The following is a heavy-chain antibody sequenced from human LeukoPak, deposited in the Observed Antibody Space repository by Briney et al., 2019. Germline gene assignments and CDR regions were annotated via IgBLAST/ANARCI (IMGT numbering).Heavy chain of an antibody. J-gene: IGHJ4*02. CDR2: ISSSSSTI. CDR3: ARGAYYYDSSVSFDY. D-gene: IGHD3-22*01. V-gene: IGHV3-48*02. CDR1: GFTFNSEP. Sequence: PGGSLRLSCVMSGFTFNSEPMNWVRQAPGKGLEWVSYISSSSSTIYYADSVKGRFTISRDNAKNSLYLQMNSLRDEDTAVYYCARGAYYYDSSVSFDYWGQGTLVTVSS.